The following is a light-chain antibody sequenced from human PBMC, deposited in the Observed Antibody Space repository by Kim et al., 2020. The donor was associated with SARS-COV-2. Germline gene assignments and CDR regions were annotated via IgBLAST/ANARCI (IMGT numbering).Light chain of an antibody. V-gene: IGLV2-18*02. Sequence: QSALTQPPSVSGSPGQSVTISCTGTSSDVGSYNRVSWYQQPPGTAPKLMIYEVSNRPSGVADRFSGSKSGNTASLTISGLQAEDEADYYCSSYTSSSTLVVFGGGTQLTVL. J-gene: IGLJ2*01. CDR3: SSYTSSSTLVV. CDR1: SSDVGSYNR. CDR2: EVS.